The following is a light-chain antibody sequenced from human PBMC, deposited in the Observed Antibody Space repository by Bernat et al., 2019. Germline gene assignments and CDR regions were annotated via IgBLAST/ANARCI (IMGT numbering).Light chain of an antibody. V-gene: IGKV3-20*01. CDR1: QSVSSNY. CDR2: AAS. J-gene: IGKJ3*01. CDR3: QQYGSSPFT. Sequence: EIVLTQSPGTLSLSLGERATLSCRASQSVSSNYLAWYQQKAGRAPMLLIYAASRSATGIPDRFSGSGSGTDFTLTISRLEPEDFAVYFCQQYGSSPFTFGPGTKADIK.